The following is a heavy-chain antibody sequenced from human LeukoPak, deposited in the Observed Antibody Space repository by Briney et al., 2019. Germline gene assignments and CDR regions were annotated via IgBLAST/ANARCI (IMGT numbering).Heavy chain of an antibody. J-gene: IGHJ4*02. V-gene: IGHV4-39*07. CDR3: ARGVNSGYFDY. D-gene: IGHD1-26*01. CDR2: FDSSGST. Sequence: SETLSLTCTVSGGSVRSSSYNWGWIRQPPGKGLEWIGSFDSSGSTYYNPSLKSRVTISVDTSKNQFSLKLTSVTAADTAVYYCARGVNSGYFDYCGQGTLVTVSS. CDR1: GGSVRSSSYN.